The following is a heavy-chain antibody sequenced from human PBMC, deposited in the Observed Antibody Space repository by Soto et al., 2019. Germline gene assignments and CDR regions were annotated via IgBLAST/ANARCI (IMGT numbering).Heavy chain of an antibody. D-gene: IGHD2-21*01. Sequence: SETLSLTCTVSGVSISSYYWSWIRQPPGKGLEWIGYIYYSGSTYYNPSLKSRVTISVDTSKNQFSLKLSSVTAADTAVYYCAASCVACGGFNYYGMDVWGQGTTVTVSS. CDR3: AASCVACGGFNYYGMDV. CDR1: GVSISSYY. V-gene: IGHV4-59*06. J-gene: IGHJ6*02. CDR2: IYYSGST.